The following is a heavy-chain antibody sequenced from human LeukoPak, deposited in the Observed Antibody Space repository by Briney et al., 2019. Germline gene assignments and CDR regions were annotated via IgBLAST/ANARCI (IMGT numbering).Heavy chain of an antibody. CDR1: GFTFSSYS. CDR2: ISSSSSYI. CDR3: ARGALDYYGSGSYYNCFDY. Sequence: GGSLRLSCAASGFTFSSYSMNWVRQAPGKGLEWVSSISSSSSYIYYADSVKGRLTISRDNAKNSLYLQMNSLRAEDTAVYYCARGALDYYGSGSYYNCFDYWGQGTLVTVSS. J-gene: IGHJ4*02. D-gene: IGHD3-10*01. V-gene: IGHV3-21*01.